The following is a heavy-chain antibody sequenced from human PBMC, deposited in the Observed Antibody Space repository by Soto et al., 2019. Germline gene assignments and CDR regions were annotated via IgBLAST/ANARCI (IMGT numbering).Heavy chain of an antibody. J-gene: IGHJ4*02. D-gene: IGHD6-19*01. Sequence: QLQLQESGPGLVKPSETLSLTCTVSGGSISSSSYYWGWIRQPPGKGLEWIGSIYYSGSTYYNPSLKSRVTLSVDTSKSQFSLKLSSVTAADTAVYYCARHAFHSSGFTDYWGQGTLVTVSS. CDR2: IYYSGST. CDR1: GGSISSSSYY. V-gene: IGHV4-39*01. CDR3: ARHAFHSSGFTDY.